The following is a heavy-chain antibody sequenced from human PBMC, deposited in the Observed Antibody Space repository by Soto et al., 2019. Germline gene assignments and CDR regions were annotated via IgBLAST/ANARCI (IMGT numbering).Heavy chain of an antibody. D-gene: IGHD6-25*01. J-gene: IGHJ2*01. CDR1: GFTFSDYN. V-gene: IGHV3-48*01. Sequence: DVQLVQSGGGLVQPGETLRLSCAASGFTFSDYNMDWVRQAPGKGLEWGSYISSSSRTIYYADSVKGRFTISRDTAESSLHLQMDSLRAEDTAVYYCVRHIAAAGHYWYFDLWGRGTLVTVSS. CDR3: VRHIAAAGHYWYFDL. CDR2: ISSSSRTI.